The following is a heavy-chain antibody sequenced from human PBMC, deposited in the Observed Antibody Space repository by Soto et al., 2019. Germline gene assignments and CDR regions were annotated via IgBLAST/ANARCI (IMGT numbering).Heavy chain of an antibody. CDR1: GGTFSSYA. D-gene: IGHD3-22*01. V-gene: IGHV1-69*13. CDR2: IIPIFGTA. J-gene: IGHJ4*02. CDR3: ARVLSPHYYDSSGYFYYFDY. Sequence: ASVKVSCKASGGTFSSYAISWVRQAPGQGLEWMGGIIPIFGTANYAQKFQGRVTITADESTSTAYMELSSLRSEDTAVYYCARVLSPHYYDSSGYFYYFDYWGQGTLVTVSS.